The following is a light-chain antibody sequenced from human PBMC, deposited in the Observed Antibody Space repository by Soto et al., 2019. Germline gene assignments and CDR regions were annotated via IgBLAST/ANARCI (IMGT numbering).Light chain of an antibody. Sequence: DIQMTQSPSSLSASVGDRVTFTCQASQDITHFLNWYQQKPGKAPKLLIYDASNLETGVPSRFSGSGSGTEFSLTINSLQPDDSGSYYCQHTRTFGQGTKVDIK. CDR3: QHTRT. V-gene: IGKV1-33*01. CDR1: QDITHF. J-gene: IGKJ1*01. CDR2: DAS.